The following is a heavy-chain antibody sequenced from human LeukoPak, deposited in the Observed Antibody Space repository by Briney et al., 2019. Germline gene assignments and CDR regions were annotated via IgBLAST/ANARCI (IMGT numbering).Heavy chain of an antibody. D-gene: IGHD4-23*01. CDR2: ISAYNGNT. Sequence: GASVKVSCKASGYTFTSYGISWVRQAPGQGLEWMGWISAYNGNTNYAQKLQGRVTMTTDTSKSTAYMELRSLRSDDTDVYYCARDRREYGGNSGGDFDYWGQGTMVTVSS. J-gene: IGHJ4*02. CDR1: GYTFTSYG. CDR3: ARDRREYGGNSGGDFDY. V-gene: IGHV1-18*01.